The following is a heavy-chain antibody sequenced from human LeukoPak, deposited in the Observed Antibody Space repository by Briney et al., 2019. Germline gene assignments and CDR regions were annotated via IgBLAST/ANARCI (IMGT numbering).Heavy chain of an antibody. CDR3: AKPYPTLTTSAVLDN. CDR2: ISYDGNSQ. Sequence: PGGSLRLSCAASGFTFSNYDIHWVRQAPGKGLEWVAAISYDGNSQHYGAPVKGRFTISRDNSKNTVYLQINTLRTDDAAIYYCAKPYPTLTTSAVLDNWGQGTLVTVSS. CDR1: GFTFSNYD. J-gene: IGHJ4*02. D-gene: IGHD1-1*01. V-gene: IGHV3-30*18.